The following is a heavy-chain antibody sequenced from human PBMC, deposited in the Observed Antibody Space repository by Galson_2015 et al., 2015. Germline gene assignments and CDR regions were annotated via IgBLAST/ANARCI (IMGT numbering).Heavy chain of an antibody. V-gene: IGHV1-46*01. D-gene: IGHD6-13*01. CDR3: ASPSAAAGNFDYYYYGMDV. CDR1: GYTFTSYY. Sequence: SVKVSCKASGYTFTSYYMHWVRQAPGQGLEWMGIINPSGGSTSYAQKFQGRVTMTRDTSTSTVYMELGSLRSEGTAVYYCASPSAAAGNFDYYYYGMDVWGQGTTVTVSS. CDR2: INPSGGST. J-gene: IGHJ6*02.